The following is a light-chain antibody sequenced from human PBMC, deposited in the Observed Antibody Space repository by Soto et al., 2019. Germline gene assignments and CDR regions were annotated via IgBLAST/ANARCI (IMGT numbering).Light chain of an antibody. Sequence: QSALTQPASVSGSPGQSITISCTGTSSDVGGYNYVSWYQQHPGKAPKLMIYDVSNRPSGVSNRFSGSKSGNTASLTISGLQAEGEADYYCSSYTSSSTDYVFGTGTKVTVL. J-gene: IGLJ1*01. CDR3: SSYTSSSTDYV. V-gene: IGLV2-14*01. CDR1: SSDVGGYNY. CDR2: DVS.